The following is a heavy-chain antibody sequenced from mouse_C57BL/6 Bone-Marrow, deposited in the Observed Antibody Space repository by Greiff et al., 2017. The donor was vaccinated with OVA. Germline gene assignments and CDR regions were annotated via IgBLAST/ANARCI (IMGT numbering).Heavy chain of an antibody. Sequence: EVQLQQSGPVLVKPGASVKMSCKASGYTFTDYYMNWVKQSHGKSLEWIGVINPYNGGTSYNQKFKGKATLTVDKSSSTAYMELNSLTSEDSAVYYCASLYDYDGYYAMDYWGQGTSVTVSS. CDR3: ASLYDYDGYYAMDY. D-gene: IGHD2-4*01. CDR1: GYTFTDYY. V-gene: IGHV1-19*01. CDR2: INPYNGGT. J-gene: IGHJ4*01.